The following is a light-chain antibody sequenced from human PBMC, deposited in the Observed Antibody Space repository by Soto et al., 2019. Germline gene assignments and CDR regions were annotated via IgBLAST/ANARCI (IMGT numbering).Light chain of an antibody. J-gene: IGKJ4*01. CDR2: ASS. CDR1: ESVDSRY. Sequence: EIVLTQSPGTLSLSPGERATLSCRANESVDSRYLAWYQQRPGQAPRLLIYASSSRAADIPDRFSGSGSGTDFTLTMSRLEPEDFALYSCQQYSRSPVTFGGGTKVEIK. CDR3: QQYSRSPVT. V-gene: IGKV3-20*01.